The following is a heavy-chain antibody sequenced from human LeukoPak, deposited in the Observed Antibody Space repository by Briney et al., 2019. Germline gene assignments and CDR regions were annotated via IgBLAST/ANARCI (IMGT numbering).Heavy chain of an antibody. CDR2: ISSSSSYI. D-gene: IGHD6-13*01. CDR1: GFTFSSYS. V-gene: IGHV3-21*01. CDR3: ARTGTAAAAGRAHWFDP. Sequence: GGSLRPSCAASGFTFSSYSMNWVRQAPGKGLEWVSSISSSSSYIYYADSVKGRFTISRDNTKNSLYLQMNSLRAEDTAVYYCARTGTAAAAGRAHWFDPWGQGTLVTVSS. J-gene: IGHJ5*02.